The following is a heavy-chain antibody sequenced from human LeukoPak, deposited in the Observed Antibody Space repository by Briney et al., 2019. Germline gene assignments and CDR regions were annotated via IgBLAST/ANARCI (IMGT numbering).Heavy chain of an antibody. J-gene: IGHJ4*02. CDR2: INHSGST. D-gene: IGHD5-24*01. Sequence: KTSETLSLTCAVYGGSFSGYYWSWIPQPPGKGLEWIGEINHSGSTNYNPSLKSRVTISVDTSKTQFSLKLSSVTAADTAVYYCARSRLHPIIFDYWGQGTLVTVSS. CDR3: ARSRLHPIIFDY. CDR1: GGSFSGYY. V-gene: IGHV4-34*01.